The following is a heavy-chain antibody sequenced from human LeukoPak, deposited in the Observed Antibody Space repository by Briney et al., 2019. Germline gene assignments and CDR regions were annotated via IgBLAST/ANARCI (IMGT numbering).Heavy chain of an antibody. Sequence: SETLSLTCAVYGGSFSGYYWNWIRQPPGKGLEWIGEINHSGSTNYNPSLKSRVTISVDTSKNQLSLKLSSVTAADTAVYYCARGHIAVAGTIDYWGQGTLVTVSS. CDR1: GGSFSGYY. J-gene: IGHJ4*02. CDR2: INHSGST. V-gene: IGHV4-34*01. D-gene: IGHD6-13*01. CDR3: ARGHIAVAGTIDY.